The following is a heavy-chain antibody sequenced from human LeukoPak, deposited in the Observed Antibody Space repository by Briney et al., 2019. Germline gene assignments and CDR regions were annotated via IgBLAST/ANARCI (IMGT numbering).Heavy chain of an antibody. CDR2: INSDGSST. CDR3: ARDVSAVGGLERPATLGY. Sequence: GGSLGLSCAASGFTFSNYWMHWVRQVPGKGLVWVSRINSDGSSTSYADSVKGRFTISRDKSKNTLYLQMNSLRPEDTAVYYCARDVSAVGGLERPATLGYWGQGTLVTVSS. V-gene: IGHV3-74*01. D-gene: IGHD1-1*01. J-gene: IGHJ4*02. CDR1: GFTFSNYW.